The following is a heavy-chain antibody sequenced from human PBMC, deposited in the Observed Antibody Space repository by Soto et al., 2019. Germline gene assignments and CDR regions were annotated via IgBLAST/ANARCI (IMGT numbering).Heavy chain of an antibody. Sequence: ASVKVSCKASGYTFTSYDINWVRQATGQGLEWMGWMNPNSGNTNYAQKFQDRVTMTINTSMSTAYMELSSLTSDDTAIYYCAKNGQPPYYYYGLDVWGQGTKVTVSS. J-gene: IGHJ6*02. CDR1: GYTFTSYD. CDR2: MNPNSGNT. D-gene: IGHD2-8*01. CDR3: AKNGQPPYYYYGLDV. V-gene: IGHV1-8*01.